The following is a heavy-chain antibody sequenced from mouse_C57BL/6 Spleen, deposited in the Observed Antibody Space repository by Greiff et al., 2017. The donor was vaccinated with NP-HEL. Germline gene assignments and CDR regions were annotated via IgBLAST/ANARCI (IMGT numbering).Heavy chain of an antibody. Sequence: QVQLQQSGPELVKPGASVKISCKASGYTFTDYYINWVKQRPGQGLEWIGWIFPGSGSTYYNEKFKGKATLTVDTSSSTAYMLLSSLTSEDSAVYFCARRATVVEGYAMDDWGQGTSVTVSS. V-gene: IGHV1-75*01. D-gene: IGHD1-1*01. CDR3: ARRATVVEGYAMDD. CDR1: GYTFTDYY. J-gene: IGHJ4*01. CDR2: IFPGSGST.